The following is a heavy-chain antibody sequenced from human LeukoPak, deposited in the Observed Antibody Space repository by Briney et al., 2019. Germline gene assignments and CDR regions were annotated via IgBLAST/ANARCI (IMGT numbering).Heavy chain of an antibody. CDR1: GYTFTSYD. CDR3: AGELGPPDCLDY. J-gene: IGHJ4*02. D-gene: IGHD2-21*02. V-gene: IGHV1-8*01. Sequence: ASVKVSCKASGYTFTSYDINWVRQATGQGLEWMGRMNPNSGNTGYAQKFQGRVTMTRDTSTSTVYMELSSLRSDDTAVYYCAGELGPPDCLDYWGQGTLVTVSS. CDR2: MNPNSGNT.